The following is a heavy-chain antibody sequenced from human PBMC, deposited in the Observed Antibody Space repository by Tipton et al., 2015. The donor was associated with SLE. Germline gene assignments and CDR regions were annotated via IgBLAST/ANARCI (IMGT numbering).Heavy chain of an antibody. V-gene: IGHV4-34*01. Sequence: AGLVKPSETLSLTCAVYGGSFSDYYWSWIRQPPGKGLEWIGEINHSGSTNYNPSLKSRVSISVDTSKNQFSLKLSSVTAADTAVYYCARHKDLWSGYYSDFWGQGTLVTVSS. CDR3: ARHKDLWSGYYSDF. D-gene: IGHD3-3*01. CDR2: INHSGST. CDR1: GGSFSDYY. J-gene: IGHJ4*02.